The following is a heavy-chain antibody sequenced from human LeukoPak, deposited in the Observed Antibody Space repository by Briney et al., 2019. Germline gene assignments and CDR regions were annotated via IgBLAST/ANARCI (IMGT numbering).Heavy chain of an antibody. Sequence: GGSLRLSCAASGFTFSSYAMSWVRQAPGKGLEWVSAISGSGGSTYYADSVKGRFAISRDNSKNTLYLQMNSLRAEDTAVYYCAKGTRPFKPAEYFQHWGQGTLVTVSS. CDR3: AKGTRPFKPAEYFQH. V-gene: IGHV3-23*01. J-gene: IGHJ1*01. CDR2: ISGSGGST. CDR1: GFTFSSYA.